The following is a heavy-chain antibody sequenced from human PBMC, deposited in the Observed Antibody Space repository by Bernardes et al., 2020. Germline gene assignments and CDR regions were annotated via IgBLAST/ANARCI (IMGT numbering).Heavy chain of an antibody. CDR2: IYYSGNT. J-gene: IGHJ5*02. V-gene: IGHV4-59*08. Sequence: SETLSLTCTVYGGSISSYYWSWIRQPPGKGLEWMGHIYYSGNTNYNPFLKSRVTISVDTSKNQFSLKLSSVTAADTAVYYCPGTPMVRGVIILNWFDPWGQGTLVTVSS. CDR1: GGSISSYY. CDR3: PGTPMVRGVIILNWFDP. D-gene: IGHD3-10*01.